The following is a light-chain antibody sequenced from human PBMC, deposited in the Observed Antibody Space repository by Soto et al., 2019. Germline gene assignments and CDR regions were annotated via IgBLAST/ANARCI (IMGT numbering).Light chain of an antibody. CDR3: QQYNSYSRT. V-gene: IGKV1-5*01. J-gene: IGKJ1*01. CDR2: DAS. CDR1: QSISSC. Sequence: DIQMSQAPSTLSAGVGDRVSITCRASQSISSCLAWYQQKPGKDPKLLIYDASSLESGVPSRFSGSGSGTEFTLTISSLQPDDFATYYCQQYNSYSRTFGQGTKVDI.